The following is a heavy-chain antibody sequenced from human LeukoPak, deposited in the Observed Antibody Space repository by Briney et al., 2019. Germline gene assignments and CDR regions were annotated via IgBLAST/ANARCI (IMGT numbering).Heavy chain of an antibody. CDR2: ISSRSSSI. Sequence: PGGSLRLPCAASGFTFSDYRINWVRQAPGQGLEWVSFISSRSSSIYYADSAKGRFTISRDNAKKSLYLQMNSLRDEDTAVYYCARVGYYILTGLHYWGQGTLVTVSS. V-gene: IGHV3-48*02. D-gene: IGHD3-9*01. J-gene: IGHJ4*02. CDR3: ARVGYYILTGLHY. CDR1: GFTFSDYR.